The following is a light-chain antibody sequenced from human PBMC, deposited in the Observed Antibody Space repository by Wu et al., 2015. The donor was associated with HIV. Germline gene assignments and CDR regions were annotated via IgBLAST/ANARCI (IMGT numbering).Light chain of an antibody. CDR2: GAS. CDR3: QQANTFPLT. J-gene: IGKJ4*01. V-gene: IGKV1-12*01. Sequence: DIHMTQSPSFVSAFVGDRVTITCRASQTIDNYLAWYQQQPGKAPNLLIYGASTLQSGVPSRFTGSAAATNFTLTISSLESEDAAVYYCQQANTFPLTFGGGPRWRSN. CDR1: QTIDNY.